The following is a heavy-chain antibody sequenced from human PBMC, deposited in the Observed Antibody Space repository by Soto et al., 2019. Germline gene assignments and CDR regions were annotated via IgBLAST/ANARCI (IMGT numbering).Heavy chain of an antibody. CDR2: FDPEDGET. CDR1: GYTLTELS. CDR3: ATGGSGYEAGRFDP. J-gene: IGHJ5*02. D-gene: IGHD5-12*01. Sequence: ASVKVSCKDSGYTLTELSRHWVRQAPGKGLEWMGGFDPEDGETIYAQKFQGRVTMTEDTSTDTAYMELSSLRSEDTAVYYCATGGSGYEAGRFDPWGQGTLVTVSS. V-gene: IGHV1-24*01.